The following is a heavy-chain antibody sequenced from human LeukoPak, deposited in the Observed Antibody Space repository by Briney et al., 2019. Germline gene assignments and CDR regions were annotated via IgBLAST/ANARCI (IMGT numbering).Heavy chain of an antibody. CDR2: VYNRGTT. Sequence: SETLSLTCTVSGGSITDYHWTWIRQPPWQGLEYIGYVYNRGTTFYNPSLKGRVTISADTSKKQFFLKVNSMTAADTAVYYCARGAGGYRFDPWGQGTLVTVSS. J-gene: IGHJ5*02. CDR1: GGSITDYH. D-gene: IGHD1-1*01. V-gene: IGHV4-59*01. CDR3: ARGAGGYRFDP.